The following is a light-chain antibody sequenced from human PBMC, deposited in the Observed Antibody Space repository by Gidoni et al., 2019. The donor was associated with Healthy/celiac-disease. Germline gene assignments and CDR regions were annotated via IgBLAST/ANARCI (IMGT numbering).Light chain of an antibody. J-gene: IGKJ5*01. CDR2: DAS. CDR3: QQRYNWPLFT. Sequence: EILLTQSPATLSLSPGERASLSCRASQSVSIYVAWYQQKPGQAPRLLIFDASNRATGIPARFSGSGSGTDFTLTISSLEPEDFAVYYCQQRYNWPLFTFGQGTRLEIK. CDR1: QSVSIY. V-gene: IGKV3-11*01.